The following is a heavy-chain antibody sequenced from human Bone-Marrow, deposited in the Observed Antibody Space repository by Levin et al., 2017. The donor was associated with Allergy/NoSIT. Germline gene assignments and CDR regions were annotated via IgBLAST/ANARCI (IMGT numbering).Heavy chain of an antibody. CDR1: GYTFTSYG. CDR3: AREMVGATEGNYYYYGMDV. V-gene: IGHV1-18*01. J-gene: IGHJ6*02. Sequence: ASVKVSCKASGYTFTSYGISWVRQAPGQGLEWMGWISAYNGNTNYAQKLQGRVTMTTDTSTSTAYMELRSLRSDDTAVYYCAREMVGATEGNYYYYGMDVWGQGTTVTVSS. D-gene: IGHD1-26*01. CDR2: ISAYNGNT.